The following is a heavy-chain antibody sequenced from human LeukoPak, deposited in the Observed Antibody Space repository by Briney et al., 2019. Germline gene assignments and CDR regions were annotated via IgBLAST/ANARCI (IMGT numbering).Heavy chain of an antibody. CDR2: INHSGST. CDR1: GGSFSGYY. V-gene: IGHV4-34*01. CDR3: ARATKDILTGYYTFDP. J-gene: IGHJ5*02. D-gene: IGHD3-9*01. Sequence: SETLSLTCAVYGGSFSGYYWSWIHQPPGKGLEWIGEINHSGSTNYNPSLKSRVTISVDTSKNQFSLKLSSVTAADTAVYYCARATKDILTGYYTFDPWGQGTLVTVSS.